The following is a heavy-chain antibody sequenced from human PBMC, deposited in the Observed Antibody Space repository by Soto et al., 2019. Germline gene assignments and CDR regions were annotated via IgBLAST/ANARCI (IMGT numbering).Heavy chain of an antibody. V-gene: IGHV3-23*01. Sequence: EVQLLESGGGLVQPGGSLRLSCAVSGFTFSTHAMSWVRQAPGKGLEWVSGTSATGSTTYYADSVKGQFTISRDNSKNTRYPQMISRRAEDTDIYYCAKQSKWSSTSCYSGGSTCPLDCWGQGTLVTVSS. CDR3: AKQSKWSSTSCYSGGSTCPLDC. CDR2: TSATGSTT. J-gene: IGHJ4*02. D-gene: IGHD2-2*02. CDR1: GFTFSTHA.